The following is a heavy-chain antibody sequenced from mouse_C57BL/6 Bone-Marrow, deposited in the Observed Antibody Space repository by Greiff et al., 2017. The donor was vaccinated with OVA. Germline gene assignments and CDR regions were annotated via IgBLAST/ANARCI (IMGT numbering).Heavy chain of an antibody. CDR1: GFTFSDFY. J-gene: IGHJ4*01. Sequence: GMLVESGGGLVQPGGSLKLSCAASGFTFSDFYMYWIRQTPEKRLEWVAYISNGGGSTYYPDTVKGRFTISRDNAKNTLYLQMSRLKSEDTAMYYCARLDAMDYWGQGTSVTVSS. CDR2: ISNGGGST. CDR3: ARLDAMDY. V-gene: IGHV5-12*01.